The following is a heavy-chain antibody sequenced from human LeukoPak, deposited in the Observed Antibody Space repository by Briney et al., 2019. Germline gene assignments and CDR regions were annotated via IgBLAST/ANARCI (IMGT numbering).Heavy chain of an antibody. CDR2: ISGSGGST. CDR1: RFTFSNYA. V-gene: IGHV3-23*01. CDR3: AKSAYYDSSGFYREYYFDY. Sequence: GGSLRLSCAASRFTFSNYAMSWVRQAPGKGLEWVSTISGSGGSTYYADSVKGRFTISRDNSKNTLHLQMNSLRAKDTAVYYCAKSAYYDSSGFYREYYFDYWGQGTLVTVSS. J-gene: IGHJ4*02. D-gene: IGHD3-22*01.